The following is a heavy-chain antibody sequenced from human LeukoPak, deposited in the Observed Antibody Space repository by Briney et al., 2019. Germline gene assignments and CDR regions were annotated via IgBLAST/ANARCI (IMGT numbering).Heavy chain of an antibody. Sequence: SVKASCKASGGTFSSYAISWVRQAPGQGLEWMGGIISIFGTANYAQKFQGRVTITTDESTSTAYMELSSLRSEDTAVYYCARDNYAGANWFDPWGQGTLVTVSS. J-gene: IGHJ5*02. CDR1: GGTFSSYA. CDR3: ARDNYAGANWFDP. V-gene: IGHV1-69*05. D-gene: IGHD1-7*01. CDR2: IISIFGTA.